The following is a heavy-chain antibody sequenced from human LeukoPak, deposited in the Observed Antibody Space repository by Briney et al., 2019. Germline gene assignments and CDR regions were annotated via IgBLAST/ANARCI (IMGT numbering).Heavy chain of an antibody. J-gene: IGHJ4*02. CDR3: ARDKTPYSSGWSVDY. D-gene: IGHD6-19*01. Sequence: ASVKVSCKASGYTFTSYGISWARQAPGQGLEWMGWISAYNGNTNYAQKLQGRVTMTTGTSTSTAYMELRSLRSDDTAVYYCARDKTPYSSGWSVDYWGQGTLVTVSS. CDR2: ISAYNGNT. V-gene: IGHV1-18*01. CDR1: GYTFTSYG.